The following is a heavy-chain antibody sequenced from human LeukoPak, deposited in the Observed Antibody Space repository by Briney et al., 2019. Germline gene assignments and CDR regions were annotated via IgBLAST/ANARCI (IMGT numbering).Heavy chain of an antibody. J-gene: IGHJ3*02. CDR3: ARYTDYGDYPWAFDI. Sequence: SETLSLTCTVSGGSISSSSYYWGWIRQPPGKGLEWIGSIYYSGSTYYNPSLKSRVTISVDTSKNQFSLKLSSVTAADTAVYYCARYTDYGDYPWAFDIWGQGTMVTVSS. D-gene: IGHD4-17*01. CDR1: GGSISSSSYY. V-gene: IGHV4-39*07. CDR2: IYYSGST.